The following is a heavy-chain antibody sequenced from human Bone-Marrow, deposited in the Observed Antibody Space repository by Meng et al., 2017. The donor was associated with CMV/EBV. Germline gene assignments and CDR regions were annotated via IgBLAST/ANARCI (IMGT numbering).Heavy chain of an antibody. V-gene: IGHV1-46*01. CDR3: ARAKTYCSGGSCYLILVDY. Sequence: ASVKVSCKASGYTFTSYYMHWVRQAPGQGLEWMGIINPSGGSTSYAQKFQGRVTMTRDTSTSTVYMELRSLRSEDTAVYYCARAKTYCSGGSCYLILVDYWGQGTLVTVSS. CDR1: GYTFTSYY. D-gene: IGHD2-15*01. CDR2: INPSGGST. J-gene: IGHJ4*02.